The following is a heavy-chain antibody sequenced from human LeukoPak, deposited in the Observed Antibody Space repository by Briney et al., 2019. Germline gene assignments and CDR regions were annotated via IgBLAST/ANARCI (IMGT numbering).Heavy chain of an antibody. CDR1: GFTFSSYA. V-gene: IGHV3-23*01. CDR3: ASAPYGSGTFLDY. D-gene: IGHD3-10*01. CDR2: ISGSGGST. Sequence: GGSLRLSCAASGFTFSSYAMSWVRQAPGKGLEWVSAISGSGGSTYSADSVKGRFTISRDNSKNTLYLQMNSLRAEDTAVYYCASAPYGSGTFLDYWGQGTLVTVSS. J-gene: IGHJ4*02.